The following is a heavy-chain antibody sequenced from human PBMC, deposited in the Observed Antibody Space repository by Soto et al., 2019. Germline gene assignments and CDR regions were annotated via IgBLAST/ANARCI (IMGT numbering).Heavy chain of an antibody. CDR3: ARTSGYSSSWYHYYFDY. CDR2: IYYSVST. D-gene: IGHD6-13*01. J-gene: IGHJ4*02. CDR1: GGSISSSSYY. V-gene: IGHV4-39*01. Sequence: SETLSLTCTVSGGSISSSSYYWGWIRQPPGKGLEWIGSIYYSVSTYYNPSLKSRVTISVDTSKNQFSLKLSSVTAADTAVYYCARTSGYSSSWYHYYFDYWGQGTLVTVSS.